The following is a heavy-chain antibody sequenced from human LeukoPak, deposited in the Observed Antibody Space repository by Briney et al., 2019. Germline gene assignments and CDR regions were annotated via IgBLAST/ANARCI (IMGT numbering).Heavy chain of an antibody. CDR1: GFTVSSNY. CDR3: AGDQVYGDSSGDYYYGMDV. D-gene: IGHD4-17*01. Sequence: GGSLRLSCAASGFTVSSNYMSWVRQAPGKGLEWVSVIYSGGSTYYADSVKGRFTISRHNSKNTLYLQMNSLRAEDTAVYYCAGDQVYGDSSGDYYYGMDVWGQGTTVTVSS. V-gene: IGHV3-53*04. J-gene: IGHJ6*02. CDR2: IYSGGST.